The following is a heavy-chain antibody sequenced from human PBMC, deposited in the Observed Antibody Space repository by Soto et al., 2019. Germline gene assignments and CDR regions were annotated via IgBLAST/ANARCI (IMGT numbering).Heavy chain of an antibody. CDR2: MNPNSGNT. D-gene: IGHD3-9*01. CDR1: GYTFTSYD. V-gene: IGHV1-8*01. J-gene: IGHJ5*02. CDR3: ARVTHARDVLRYFDWLSEFDP. Sequence: GASVKVSCKASGYTFTSYDINWVRQATGQGIEWIGWMNPNSGNTGYAQKFQGRVTMTRNTSISTAYMELSSLRSEDTAVYYCARVTHARDVLRYFDWLSEFDPWGQGTLVTVSS.